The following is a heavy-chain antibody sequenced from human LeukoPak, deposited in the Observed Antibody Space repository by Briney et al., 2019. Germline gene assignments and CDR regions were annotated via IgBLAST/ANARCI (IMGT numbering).Heavy chain of an antibody. CDR1: GFTFSSYA. Sequence: GGSLRLSCAASGFTFSSYAMSWVRQAPGKGLVWVSRINSDGSSTSYADSVKGRFTISRDNAKNTLYLQMNSLRAEDTAVYYCARDGTRAAAVYWGQGTLVTVSS. V-gene: IGHV3-74*01. CDR3: ARDGTRAAAVY. D-gene: IGHD6-13*01. J-gene: IGHJ4*02. CDR2: INSDGSST.